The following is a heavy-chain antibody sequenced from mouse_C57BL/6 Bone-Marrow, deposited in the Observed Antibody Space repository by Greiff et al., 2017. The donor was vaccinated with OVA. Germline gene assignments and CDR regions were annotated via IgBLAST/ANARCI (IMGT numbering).Heavy chain of an antibody. V-gene: IGHV5-12*01. J-gene: IGHJ1*03. Sequence: EVKLMESGGGLVQPGGSLKLSCAASGFTFSDYYMYWVRQTPEKRLEWVAYISNGGGSTYYPDTVKGRFTISRDNAKNTLYLQMSRLKSEDTAMYYCERHRPRGYFDVWGTGTTVTVSS. D-gene: IGHD3-2*02. CDR3: ERHRPRGYFDV. CDR2: ISNGGGST. CDR1: GFTFSDYY.